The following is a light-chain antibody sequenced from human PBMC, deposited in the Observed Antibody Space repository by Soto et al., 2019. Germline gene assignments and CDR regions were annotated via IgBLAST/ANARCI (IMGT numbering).Light chain of an antibody. CDR3: AAWDDSLSAVV. CDR1: RSNIGTYT. V-gene: IGLV1-44*01. Sequence: QSVLTQSPSASGTPGQRVTISCSGSRSNIGTYTVNWYQQLPGTAPTLLIFRNHQRPSGVPDRFSGSKSGTSASLAISGPQSEDEADYCCAAWDDSLSAVVFGGGTKVTVL. J-gene: IGLJ2*01. CDR2: RNH.